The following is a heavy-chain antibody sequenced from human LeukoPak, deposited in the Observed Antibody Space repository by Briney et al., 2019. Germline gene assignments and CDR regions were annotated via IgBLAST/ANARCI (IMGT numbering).Heavy chain of an antibody. D-gene: IGHD5-18*01. J-gene: IGHJ4*02. V-gene: IGHV1-2*02. CDR1: GYTFTGYY. CDR2: INPNSGGT. Sequence: ASVKVSCKASGYTFTGYYMHWVRQAPGQGLEWMGWINPNSGGTNYAQKFQGRVTMTRDTSISTAYMELSRLRSDDTAVYYCAKDIAMAYYFDYWGQGTLVTVSS. CDR3: AKDIAMAYYFDY.